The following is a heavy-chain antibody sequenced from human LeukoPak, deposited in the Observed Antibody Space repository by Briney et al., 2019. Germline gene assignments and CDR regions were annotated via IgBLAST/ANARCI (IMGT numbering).Heavy chain of an antibody. V-gene: IGHV3-30-3*01. CDR1: GFTFSSYA. CDR2: ISYDGSNK. Sequence: GGSLRLSCAASGFTFSSYAMHWVRQAPGKGLEWVAVISYDGSNKYYADSVKGRFTISRDNSKNTLYLQMNSLRAEDTAVYYCARITVAVAPTGRGQGTLVTVSS. J-gene: IGHJ4*02. D-gene: IGHD6-19*01. CDR3: ARITVAVAPTG.